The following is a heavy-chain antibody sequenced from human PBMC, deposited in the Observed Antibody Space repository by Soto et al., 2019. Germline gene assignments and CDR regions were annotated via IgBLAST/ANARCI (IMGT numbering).Heavy chain of an antibody. D-gene: IGHD3-10*01. CDR2: INHSGST. Sequence: SETLSLTCSVYGGSFSGYYWSWIRQPPGKGLEWIGEINHSGSTNYNPSLKSRVTISVDTSKNQFSLKLSSVTAADTAVYYCARGPSIAARRRPVKYYYGSGSSYFDYWGQGTLVTVSS. V-gene: IGHV4-34*01. J-gene: IGHJ4*02. CDR3: ARGPSIAARRRPVKYYYGSGSSYFDY. CDR1: GGSFSGYY.